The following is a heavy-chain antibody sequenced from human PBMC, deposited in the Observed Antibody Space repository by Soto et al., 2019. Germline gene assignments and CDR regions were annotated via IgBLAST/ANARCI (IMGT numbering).Heavy chain of an antibody. CDR2: IIPMLDIT. D-gene: IGHD6-13*01. CDR3: TLGSWSAETFDI. Sequence: ASVKVSCKASGGTFSTYTIIWVRQAPGQGLEWMGRIIPMLDITNTAQSFQGRVMITADKSTSTAYLELSALRSDDTAIYFCTLGSWSAETFDIWGQGTMVTVSS. CDR1: GGTFSTYT. J-gene: IGHJ3*02. V-gene: IGHV1-69*02.